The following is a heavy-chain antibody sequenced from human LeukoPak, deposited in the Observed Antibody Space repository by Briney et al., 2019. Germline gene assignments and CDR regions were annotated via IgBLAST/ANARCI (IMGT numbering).Heavy chain of an antibody. D-gene: IGHD4-17*01. V-gene: IGHV5-51*01. CDR3: ARRYYGDYLDFFDY. J-gene: IGHJ4*01. CDR2: IYPGGSDT. CDR1: GYSFATHW. Sequence: GESLEISCKASGYSFATHWIAWVRQMPGKGLEWMAIIYPGGSDTRYSPSFEGQVTVSADKSISTAYLQWRSLKASDTAMYYCARRYYGDYLDFFDYWGQGTLVTVSS.